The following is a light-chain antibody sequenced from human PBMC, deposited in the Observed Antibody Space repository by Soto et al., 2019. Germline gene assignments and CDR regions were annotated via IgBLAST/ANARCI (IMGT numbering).Light chain of an antibody. J-gene: IGKJ2*01. CDR1: QTIDSY. Sequence: DIQKTQSPSSLFASVGDRVTITCRASQTIDSYLNWYQQKPGKAPKLLISAASSLQSGVPSRFSGSRSGSHFTLTISSLQPQDSATYYCQQSYNIPTFGQGTKLEI. CDR2: AAS. V-gene: IGKV1-39*01. CDR3: QQSYNIPT.